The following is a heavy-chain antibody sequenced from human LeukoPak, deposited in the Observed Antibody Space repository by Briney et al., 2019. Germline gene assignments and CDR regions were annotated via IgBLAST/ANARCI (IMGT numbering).Heavy chain of an antibody. J-gene: IGHJ4*02. CDR3: AGECSSTSCRHSRYYFDY. CDR2: IIPILGIA. CDR1: GGTFSSYA. D-gene: IGHD2-2*01. Sequence: SVKVSCKASGGTFSSYAISWVRQAPGQGLEWMGRIIPILGIANYAQKFQGRVTITADKSTSTAYMELSSLRSEDTAVYYCAGECSSTSCRHSRYYFDYWGQGTLVTVSS. V-gene: IGHV1-69*04.